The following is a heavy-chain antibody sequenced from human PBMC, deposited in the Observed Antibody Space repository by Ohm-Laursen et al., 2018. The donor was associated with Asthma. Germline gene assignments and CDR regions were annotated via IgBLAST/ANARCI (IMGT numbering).Heavy chain of an antibody. V-gene: IGHV4-31*03. J-gene: IGHJ4*02. Sequence: TLSLTCTVSGASISSGDYYWSWIRQHPGKGLEWIGYIYYSGLTYSNPSLRSRVTLSVDTSTNQFSLNLTSMTAADTAVYYCARGAFYYESTGYYFFDHWGQGALVTVSS. CDR1: GASISSGDYY. CDR3: ARGAFYYESTGYYFFDH. CDR2: IYYSGLT. D-gene: IGHD3-22*01.